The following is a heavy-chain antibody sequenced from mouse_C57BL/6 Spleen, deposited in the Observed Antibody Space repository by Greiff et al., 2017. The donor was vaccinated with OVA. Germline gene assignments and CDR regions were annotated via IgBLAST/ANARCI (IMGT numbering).Heavy chain of an antibody. Sequence: VQLQQPGAELVMPGASVKLSCKASGYTFTSYWMHWVKQRPGQGLEWIGEIDPSDSYTNYNQKFKGKSTLTVDKSSSTAYMQLSCLTSDDSAVYYCARTINPAGAMDYWGQGTSVTVSS. CDR2: IDPSDSYT. V-gene: IGHV1-69*01. J-gene: IGHJ4*01. CDR3: ARTINPAGAMDY. D-gene: IGHD2-4*01. CDR1: GYTFTSYW.